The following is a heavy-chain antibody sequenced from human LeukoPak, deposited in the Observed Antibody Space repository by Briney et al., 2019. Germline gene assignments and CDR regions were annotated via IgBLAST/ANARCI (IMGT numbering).Heavy chain of an antibody. CDR3: ASGEYVAVAGTLIFDY. V-gene: IGHV4-61*02. CDR2: IYTSGST. J-gene: IGHJ4*02. D-gene: IGHD6-19*01. CDR1: GGSISSGSYY. Sequence: SETLSLTCTVSGGSISSGSYYWSWIRQPAGKGLEWIGRIYTSGSTNYNPSLKSRVTISVDTSKNQFSLKLSSVTAADTAVYYCASGEYVAVAGTLIFDYWAREPWSPSPQ.